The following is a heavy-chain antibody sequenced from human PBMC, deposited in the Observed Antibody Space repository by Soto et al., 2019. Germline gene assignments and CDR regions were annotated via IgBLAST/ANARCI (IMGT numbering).Heavy chain of an antibody. CDR3: ATLTKDDSMIVTEAHYFDY. Sequence: AASLFSFSDYYMSWIRQAPGKGLEWISYISDSGKTIFYAGSVRGRFTISRDNARNSLYLQMNNLRVEDTAVYYCATLTKDDSMIVTEAHYFDYWGQGTLVTVSS. V-gene: IGHV3-11*01. D-gene: IGHD3-22*01. J-gene: IGHJ4*02. CDR1: LFSFSDYY. CDR2: ISDSGKTI.